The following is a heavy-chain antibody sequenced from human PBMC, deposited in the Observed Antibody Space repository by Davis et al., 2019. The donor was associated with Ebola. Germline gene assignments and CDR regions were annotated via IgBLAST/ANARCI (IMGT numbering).Heavy chain of an antibody. J-gene: IGHJ4*02. D-gene: IGHD3-22*01. CDR1: GYKFTDYG. V-gene: IGHV1-18*04. Sequence: ASVKVSCKASGYKFTDYGISWVRQAPGQGLEWVGWSYTANDNTHYAQKFQGRVTMTTDTPTNTAYMEVRSLRSDDTAVYYCARDRYYDSSGYPQIYWGQGTLVTVSS. CDR2: SYTANDNT. CDR3: ARDRYYDSSGYPQIY.